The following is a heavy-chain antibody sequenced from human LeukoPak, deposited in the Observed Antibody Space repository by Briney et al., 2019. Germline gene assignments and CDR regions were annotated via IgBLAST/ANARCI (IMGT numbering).Heavy chain of an antibody. CDR2: FDPEDGET. D-gene: IGHD3-22*01. Sequence: ASVKVSCKASGYTFTGYYMHWVRQAPGKGLEWMGGFDPEDGETIYAQKFQGRVTMTEDTSTDTAYMELGSLRSEDTAVYYCATEVVVILGFDYWGQGTLVTVSS. V-gene: IGHV1-24*01. J-gene: IGHJ4*02. CDR3: ATEVVVILGFDY. CDR1: GYTFTGYY.